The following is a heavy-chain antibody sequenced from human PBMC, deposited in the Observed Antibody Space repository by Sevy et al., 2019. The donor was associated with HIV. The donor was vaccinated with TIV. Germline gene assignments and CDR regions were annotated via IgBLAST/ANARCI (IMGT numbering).Heavy chain of an antibody. V-gene: IGHV3-23*01. CDR3: AKDVIFWEVYSTDV. CDR1: GFTFSNYA. D-gene: IGHD3-9*01. Sequence: GGSLRLSCAASGFTFSNYAMTWVRQAPGKGLEWVSSITGNGVETYYADSVKGRFIISRDNSDHILTLQMNRVRAEDTAVYYCAKDVIFWEVYSTDVWGEGTTVTVSS. CDR2: ITGNGVET. J-gene: IGHJ6*04.